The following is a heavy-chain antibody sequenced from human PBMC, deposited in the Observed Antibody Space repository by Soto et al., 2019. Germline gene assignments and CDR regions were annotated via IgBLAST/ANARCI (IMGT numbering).Heavy chain of an antibody. CDR1: GGSISSSDFY. Sequence: QLQLQESGPGLVKPSETLSLTCTVSGGSISSSDFYWGWLRQPPGKGLDFIGSMYYSGTTYYNPSLKSRITISVDTSKNQFSLRLISGTAGDTAVYYCAGVGRTGNWFDPLGQGALVTVSS. J-gene: IGHJ5*02. V-gene: IGHV4-39*01. D-gene: IGHD1-1*01. CDR3: AGVGRTGNWFDP. CDR2: MYYSGTT.